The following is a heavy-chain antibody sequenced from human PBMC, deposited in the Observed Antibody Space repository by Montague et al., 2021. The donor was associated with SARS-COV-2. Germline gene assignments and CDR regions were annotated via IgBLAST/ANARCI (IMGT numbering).Heavy chain of an antibody. Sequence: TLSLTCTVSGGSVSNGLYYWSWMRPPAGKGLEWIGRYYTSGTNTYNPSLESSVSISLDTSKNQFSLKPSSVTAADTDIYYCARDRDDPLTGYSNDALDIWGQGTMVTVSS. J-gene: IGHJ3*02. D-gene: IGHD3-9*01. CDR3: ARDRDDPLTGYSNDALDI. CDR1: GGSVSNGLYY. CDR2: YYTSGTN. V-gene: IGHV4-61*02.